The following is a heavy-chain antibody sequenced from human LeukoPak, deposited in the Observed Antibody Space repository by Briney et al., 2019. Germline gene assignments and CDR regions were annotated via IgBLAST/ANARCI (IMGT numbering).Heavy chain of an antibody. Sequence: GESLKISCQGFGYSFTRYWSGWVRQMPGKGREWMGVIYPGDSRIRYNPSFQGQVTISIDKSISTAYLQWVSLKASDTAVYSWACRDLSSTWTLPWAQETLVPV. CDR3: ACRDLSSTWTLP. CDR2: IYPGDSRI. J-gene: IGHJ5*02. CDR1: GYSFTRYW. V-gene: IGHV5-51*01. D-gene: IGHD2-2*01.